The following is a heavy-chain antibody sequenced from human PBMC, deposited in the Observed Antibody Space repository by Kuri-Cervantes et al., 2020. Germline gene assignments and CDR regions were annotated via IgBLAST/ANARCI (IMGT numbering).Heavy chain of an antibody. CDR3: ARDRGYSGGWGATNWFDP. CDR1: GGSISSSSYY. J-gene: IGHJ5*02. CDR2: IYYSGST. D-gene: IGHD6-19*01. V-gene: IGHV4-39*02. Sequence: SETLSLTCTVSGGSISSSSYYWGWIRQPPGKGLEWIGSIYYSGSTYYNPSLKSRVTISVDTSKNQFSLKLSSVTAADTAVYYCARDRGYSGGWGATNWFDPWGQGTLVTVSS.